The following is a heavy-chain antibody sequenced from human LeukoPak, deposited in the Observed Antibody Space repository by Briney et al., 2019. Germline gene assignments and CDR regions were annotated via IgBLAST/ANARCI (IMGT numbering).Heavy chain of an antibody. CDR1: GGSISSGSYY. CDR2: IYTSGST. J-gene: IGHJ5*02. V-gene: IGHV4-61*02. Sequence: SETLSLTCTVSGGSISSGSYYWSWIRQPAGKGLEWIGRIYTSGSTNYNPSLKSRVTISVDTSKNQFSLKLSSVTAADTAVYYCARGSGISRFDPWGQGTLVTVSS. CDR3: ARGSGISRFDP. D-gene: IGHD1-14*01.